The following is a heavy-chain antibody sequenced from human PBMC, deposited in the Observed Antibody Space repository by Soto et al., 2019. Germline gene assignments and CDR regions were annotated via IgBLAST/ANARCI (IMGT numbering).Heavy chain of an antibody. CDR2: ISYDGSNK. Sequence: QVQLVESGGGEVQPGRALRLSCAASGYTFSSYGMHWVRQAPGKGLEWVAVISYDGSNKYYADSVKGRFTISRDNSKNTLYLQMNSLRAEDTAVYYCAKDKVGQWLFIDYWGQGTLVTVSS. D-gene: IGHD6-19*01. CDR1: GYTFSSYG. V-gene: IGHV3-30*18. J-gene: IGHJ4*02. CDR3: AKDKVGQWLFIDY.